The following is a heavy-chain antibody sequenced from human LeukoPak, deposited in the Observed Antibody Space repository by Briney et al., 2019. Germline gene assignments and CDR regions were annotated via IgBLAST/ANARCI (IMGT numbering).Heavy chain of an antibody. V-gene: IGHV1-24*01. CDR2: FDPEDGET. J-gene: IGHJ6*02. CDR3: ATDPEAHYGVDV. CDR1: RYTLTELS. Sequence: ASVKVSCKVSRYTLTELSMHWVRQAPGKGLEWMGGFDPEDGETIYAQKFQGRVTMTEDTSTDTAYMELSSLRSEDTAVYYCATDPEAHYGVDVWGQGTTVTVSS.